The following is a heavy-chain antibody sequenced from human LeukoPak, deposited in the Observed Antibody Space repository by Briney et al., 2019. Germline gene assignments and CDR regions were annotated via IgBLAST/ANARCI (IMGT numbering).Heavy chain of an antibody. J-gene: IGHJ3*02. Sequence: ASVKVSCKASGYTFTSYGISWVRQAPGQGLEWMGWISAYNGNTNYAQKLQGRVTMTTETSTSTAYMELRSLRSDDTAVYYCARGGPLRIVQMDDAFDIWGQGTMVTVSS. V-gene: IGHV1-18*01. CDR3: ARGGPLRIVQMDDAFDI. D-gene: IGHD2-15*01. CDR1: GYTFTSYG. CDR2: ISAYNGNT.